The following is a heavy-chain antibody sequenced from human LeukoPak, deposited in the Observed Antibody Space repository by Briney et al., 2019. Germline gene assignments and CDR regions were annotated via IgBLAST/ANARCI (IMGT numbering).Heavy chain of an antibody. J-gene: IGHJ5*02. V-gene: IGHV3-48*01. D-gene: IGHD4-17*01. Sequence: HPGGSLRLSCAASGFTFSSYSMNWVRQAPGKGLEWVSYISSSSSTIYYADSVKGRFTISRDNAKNSLYLQMNSLRAEDTAVHYCARDLDYGDYVPNWFDPWGQGTLVTVSS. CDR3: ARDLDYGDYVPNWFDP. CDR1: GFTFSSYS. CDR2: ISSSSSTI.